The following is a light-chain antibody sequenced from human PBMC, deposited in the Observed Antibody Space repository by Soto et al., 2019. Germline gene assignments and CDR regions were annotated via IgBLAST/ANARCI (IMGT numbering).Light chain of an antibody. V-gene: IGKV3-15*01. CDR3: QQYNDLPIT. CDR2: GAS. Sequence: EIVMTQSPATLSVSPGERATLSCRASQSVRSNLAWYHQKPGQAPRLLISGASTRATGIPARFSGSGSGTEFTLIISSLQSEDFAIYYCQQYNDLPITFGQGTRLEIK. J-gene: IGKJ5*01. CDR1: QSVRSN.